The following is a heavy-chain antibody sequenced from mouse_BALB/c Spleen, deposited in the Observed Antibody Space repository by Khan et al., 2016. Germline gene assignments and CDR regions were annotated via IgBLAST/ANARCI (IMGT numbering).Heavy chain of an antibody. CDR1: GYTFTNYG. CDR2: INTYTGEP. Sequence: QIQLVQSGPELKKPGETVKISCKASGYTFTNYGMNWVKQAPGKGLKWMGWINTYTGEPTYADDFKGRFAFSLETSASTAYLQINNLKNEDMATYFCARAGGTTVVPPGYFDVWGAGTTVTVSS. V-gene: IGHV9-1*02. J-gene: IGHJ1*01. D-gene: IGHD1-1*01. CDR3: ARAGGTTVVPPGYFDV.